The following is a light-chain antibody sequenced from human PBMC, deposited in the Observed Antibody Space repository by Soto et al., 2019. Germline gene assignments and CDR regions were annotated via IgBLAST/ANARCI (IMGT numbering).Light chain of an antibody. CDR1: SSDIGIYNY. Sequence: QSALTQPASVSGSPGQSITISCTGASSDIGIYNYVSWYQQHPDKAPKLMIFEVSHRPSGVSNRFSGSKSGNTASLTISGLQAEDAAHYYCSSYSGGSTLVVFGGGTKLTVL. CDR2: EVS. CDR3: SSYSGGSTLVV. V-gene: IGLV2-14*01. J-gene: IGLJ2*01.